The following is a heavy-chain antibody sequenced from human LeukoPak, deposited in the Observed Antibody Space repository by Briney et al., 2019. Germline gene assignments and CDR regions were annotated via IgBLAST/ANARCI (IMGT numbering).Heavy chain of an antibody. D-gene: IGHD3-10*01. J-gene: IGHJ4*02. CDR2: ISGSGDST. CDR3: AKANDGEDYFDY. V-gene: IGHV3-23*01. Sequence: GGSLRLSCAASGFTFSSYAMSWVRQAPGKGLEWVSAISGSGDSTNYADSVKGFTISRDNSKNTLYLQMNSLRAEDTAVYYCAKANDGEDYFDYWGQGTQVTVSS. CDR1: GFTFSSYA.